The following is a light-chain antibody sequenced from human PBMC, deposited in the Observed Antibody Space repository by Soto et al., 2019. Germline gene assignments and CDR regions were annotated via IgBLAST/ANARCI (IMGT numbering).Light chain of an antibody. Sequence: EIVLTQSPGTLSLSPGERATLSCRASQSVSSSYLAWYQQKPGQAPRLLIYGASSRATGIPDRFSGSGSGTDFTLTISRLEPEDFAVYYCQQYDNSPYTFGQGTTLEIK. CDR2: GAS. V-gene: IGKV3-20*01. J-gene: IGKJ2*01. CDR1: QSVSSSY. CDR3: QQYDNSPYT.